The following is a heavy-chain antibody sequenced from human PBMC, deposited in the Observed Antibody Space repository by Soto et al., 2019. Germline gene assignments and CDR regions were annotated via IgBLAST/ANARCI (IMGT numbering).Heavy chain of an antibody. V-gene: IGHV3-23*01. J-gene: IGHJ5*02. CDR3: AKDEGFGPPGAPPWFDP. D-gene: IGHD3-16*01. Sequence: EVQLLESGGGLVQPGGSLRLSCAASGFTFSSYAMSWVRQAPGKGLEWVSAISGSGGSTYYVDSVKGQFTISRDNSRNTLDPQMNCRRAEGPAVYYSAKDEGFGPPGAPPWFDPWGQGTLVTVSS. CDR1: GFTFSSYA. CDR2: ISGSGGST.